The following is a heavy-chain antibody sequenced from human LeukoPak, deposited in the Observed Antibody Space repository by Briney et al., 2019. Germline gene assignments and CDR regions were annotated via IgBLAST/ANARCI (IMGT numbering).Heavy chain of an antibody. CDR2: INHSGST. D-gene: IGHD1-1*01. CDR1: GGSFSGYY. CDR3: ARHRGPERRKYYYYYYGMDV. J-gene: IGHJ6*02. V-gene: IGHV4-34*01. Sequence: SETLSLACAVYGGSFSGYYWSWIRQPPGKGLEWIGEINHSGSTNYNPSLKSRVTISVDTSKNQFSLKLSSVTAADTAVYYCARHRGPERRKYYYYYYGMDVWGQGTTVTVSS.